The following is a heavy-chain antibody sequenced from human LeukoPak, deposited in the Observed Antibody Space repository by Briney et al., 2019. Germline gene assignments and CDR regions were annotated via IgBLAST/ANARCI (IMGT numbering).Heavy chain of an antibody. J-gene: IGHJ4*02. Sequence: ASVKVSCKASGYTFTSYGISWVQQAPGQGLEWMGWISAYNGNTNYAQKLQGRVTMTTDTSTSTAYMELSSLRSEDTAVYYCASFQGGAAAGGYFDYWGQGTLVTVSS. D-gene: IGHD6-13*01. V-gene: IGHV1-18*01. CDR1: GYTFTSYG. CDR2: ISAYNGNT. CDR3: ASFQGGAAAGGYFDY.